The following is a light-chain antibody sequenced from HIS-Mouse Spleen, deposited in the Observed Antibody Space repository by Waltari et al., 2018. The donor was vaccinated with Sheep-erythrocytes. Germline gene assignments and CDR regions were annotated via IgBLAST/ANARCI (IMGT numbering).Light chain of an antibody. CDR3: CSYAGSSTPWV. V-gene: IGLV2-23*01. J-gene: IGLJ3*02. Sequence: QSALTQPASVSGSPGQSITISCTGTSSDVGRSTLVSWYQQHPGKAPNLMIYEGSKRPSGVSNRFSGSKSGNTASLTISGLQAEDEADYYCCSYAGSSTPWVFGGGTKLTVL. CDR1: SSDVGRSTL. CDR2: EGS.